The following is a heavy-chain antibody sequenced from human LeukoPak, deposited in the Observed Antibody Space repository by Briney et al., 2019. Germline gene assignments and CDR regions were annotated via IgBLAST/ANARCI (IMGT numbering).Heavy chain of an antibody. J-gene: IGHJ3*02. CDR2: ISGSGGST. Sequence: GGSLRLSCAASGFTFSSYSMNWVRQAPGKGLEWVSAISGSGGSTYYADSVKGRFTISRDNSKNTLYLQMHSLRAEDTAVYSCAKGRFHGSGSYLNSFDIWGQGTMVTVSS. D-gene: IGHD3-10*01. CDR1: GFTFSSYS. CDR3: AKGRFHGSGSYLNSFDI. V-gene: IGHV3-23*01.